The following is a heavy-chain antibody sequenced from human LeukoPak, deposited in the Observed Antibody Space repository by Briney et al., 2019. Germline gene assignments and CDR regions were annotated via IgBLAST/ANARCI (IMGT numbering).Heavy chain of an antibody. CDR3: ARGYCSGGSCYGDWFDP. CDR1: GGTFSSYA. V-gene: IGHV1-69*04. CDR2: IIPILGIA. Sequence: GSSVKVSCKASGGTFSSYAISRVRQAPGQGLEWVGRIIPILGIANYAQKFQGRVTITADKSTSTAYMELSSLRSEDTAVYYCARGYCSGGSCYGDWFDPWGQGTLVTVSS. D-gene: IGHD2-15*01. J-gene: IGHJ5*02.